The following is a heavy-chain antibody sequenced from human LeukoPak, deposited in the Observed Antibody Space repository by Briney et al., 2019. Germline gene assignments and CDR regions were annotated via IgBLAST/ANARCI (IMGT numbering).Heavy chain of an antibody. CDR3: ARGGGFGYDFWSGQGSNYFDY. V-gene: IGHV3-7*01. CDR1: GFTFSNSG. D-gene: IGHD3-3*01. J-gene: IGHJ4*02. Sequence: PGGSLRLSCAASGFTFSNSGMHWVRQAPGKGLEWVANIKHDGSEKYYVDSVKGRFTISRDNARNSLYLQMNSLRAEDTAVYYCARGGGFGYDFWSGQGSNYFDYWGQGTLVTVSS. CDR2: IKHDGSEK.